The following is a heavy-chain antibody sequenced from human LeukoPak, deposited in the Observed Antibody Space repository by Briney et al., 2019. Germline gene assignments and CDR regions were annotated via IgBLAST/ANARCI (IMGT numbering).Heavy chain of an antibody. CDR3: ARDVAVAGQRYYFDY. CDR1: GFTFSSYW. CDR2: INSDGSST. J-gene: IGHJ4*02. D-gene: IGHD6-19*01. Sequence: GGSLRLSCAASGFTFSSYWMHWVRQAPGKGLVWVSRINSDGSSTSYADSVKGRFTISRDNAKNTLYLQMNSLRAEDTAIYYCARDVAVAGQRYYFDYWGQGTLVTVSS. V-gene: IGHV3-74*01.